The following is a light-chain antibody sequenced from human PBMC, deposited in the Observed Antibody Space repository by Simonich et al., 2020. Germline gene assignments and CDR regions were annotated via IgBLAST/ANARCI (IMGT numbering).Light chain of an antibody. CDR3: CSYAGSVV. Sequence: SALTQPASVSGSPGQSITISCTGTSGGVGGYNLVSWYQQNPGKAPKLMIYEGSKLPSGVSNRFSGSNSGNPASLTISGLQAEDEADYYCCSYAGSVVFGGGTKLTVL. CDR1: SGGVGGYNL. CDR2: EGS. J-gene: IGLJ2*01. V-gene: IGLV2-23*01.